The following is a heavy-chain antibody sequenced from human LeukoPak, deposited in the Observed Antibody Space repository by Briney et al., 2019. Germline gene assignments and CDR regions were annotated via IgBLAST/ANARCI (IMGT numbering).Heavy chain of an antibody. D-gene: IGHD2-21*02. CDR3: ARVLVVVTATPPDY. J-gene: IGHJ4*02. V-gene: IGHV3-30*04. CDR2: ISYDGSNK. Sequence: GRSLRLSCAASGFTFSSYAMHWVRRAPGKGLEWVAVISYDGSNKYYADSVKGRFTISRDNSKNTLYLQMNSLRAEDTAVYYCARVLVVVTATPPDYWGQGTLVTVSS. CDR1: GFTFSSYA.